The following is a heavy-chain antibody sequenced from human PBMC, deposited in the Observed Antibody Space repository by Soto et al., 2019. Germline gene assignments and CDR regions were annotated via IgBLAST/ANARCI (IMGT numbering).Heavy chain of an antibody. CDR3: ARDPTFGPDYISSRRWGYFDY. J-gene: IGHJ4*02. CDR1: GYTFTSYG. CDR2: ISAYNGNT. V-gene: IGHV1-18*01. Sequence: GASVKVSCKASGYTFTSYGISWVRQAPGQGLEWMGWISAYNGNTNYAQKLQGRVTMTTDTSTSTAYMELRSLRSDDTAVYYCARDPTFGPDYISSRRWGYFDYWGQGTLVTVSS. D-gene: IGHD3-10*01.